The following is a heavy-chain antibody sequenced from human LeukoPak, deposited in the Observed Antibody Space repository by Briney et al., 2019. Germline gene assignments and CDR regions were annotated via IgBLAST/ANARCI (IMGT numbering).Heavy chain of an antibody. D-gene: IGHD1-26*01. CDR1: GGSISSYY. V-gene: IGHV4-59*01. Sequence: SETLSLTCTVSGGSISSYYWSWIRQPPGKGLEWIGYIYYSGSTNYNPSLKSRVTISVDTSKNQISLKLSSVTAADTAVYYCARTTSSGSYYFDYWGQGTLVTVSS. CDR3: ARTTSSGSYYFDY. J-gene: IGHJ4*02. CDR2: IYYSGST.